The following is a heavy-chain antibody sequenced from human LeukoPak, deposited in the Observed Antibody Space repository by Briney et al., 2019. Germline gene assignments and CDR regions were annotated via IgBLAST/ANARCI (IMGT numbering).Heavy chain of an antibody. J-gene: IGHJ4*02. CDR2: IYYSGST. Sequence: SETLSLTCTVSGGSISSGGYYWSWIRQHPGKGLEWIGYIYYSGSTYYNPSLKSRVTISVDTSKNQFSLKLSSVTAADTAVYYCARLSGQWLPNHFDYWGQGTLVTVSS. D-gene: IGHD5-12*01. CDR3: ARLSGQWLPNHFDY. V-gene: IGHV4-31*03. CDR1: GGSISSGGYY.